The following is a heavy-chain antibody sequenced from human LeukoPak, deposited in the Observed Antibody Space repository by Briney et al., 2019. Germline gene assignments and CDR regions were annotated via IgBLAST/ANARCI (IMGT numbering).Heavy chain of an antibody. D-gene: IGHD2-2*01. CDR1: GFTFSSYS. Sequence: GGSLRLSCAASGFTFSSYSMNWVRQAPGKGLEWVSSISSSSRYIYYADSVKGRFTISRDNAKNSLYLQMNSLRAEDTAVYYCARDRVPAAMYVDYWGQGTLVTVSS. V-gene: IGHV3-21*01. J-gene: IGHJ4*02. CDR3: ARDRVPAAMYVDY. CDR2: ISSSSRYI.